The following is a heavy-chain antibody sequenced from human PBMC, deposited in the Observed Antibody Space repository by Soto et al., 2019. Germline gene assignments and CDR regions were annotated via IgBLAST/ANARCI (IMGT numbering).Heavy chain of an antibody. D-gene: IGHD1-26*01. V-gene: IGHV3-23*01. Sequence: EVQLLESGGGLVQPGGSLRLSCAASGITFIRYAMSWVRQAPGKGLEWVSGISGSGGSTYYADSVKGRFTISRDNAKNTLYLQMNILRADDTAVYYCAKVLWELSYFDYWGQGTLVTVSS. CDR1: GITFIRYA. J-gene: IGHJ4*02. CDR2: ISGSGGST. CDR3: AKVLWELSYFDY.